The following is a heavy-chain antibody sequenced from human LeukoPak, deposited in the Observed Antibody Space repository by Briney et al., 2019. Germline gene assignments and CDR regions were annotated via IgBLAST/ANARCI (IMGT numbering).Heavy chain of an antibody. Sequence: GGPLTLFCAASGFTFSVYDVNWPRHAPGKGLECVSCISTSGSTTYYALSVNGRFTISRDNAKNSLFLQMNTLTVEDTAVYYCARGALHVFDYWGQGTPVTVSS. CDR1: GFTFSVYD. CDR3: ARGALHVFDY. V-gene: IGHV3-48*03. D-gene: IGHD3-10*02. CDR2: ISTSGSTT. J-gene: IGHJ4*02.